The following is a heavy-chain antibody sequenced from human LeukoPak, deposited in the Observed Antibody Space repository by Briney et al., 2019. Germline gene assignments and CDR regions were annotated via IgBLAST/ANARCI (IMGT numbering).Heavy chain of an antibody. CDR1: GFTFSTYT. J-gene: IGHJ5*02. CDR2: INNDGRST. V-gene: IGHV3-74*03. D-gene: IGHD1-1*01. CDR3: ARGATGFDP. Sequence: SGGSLRLSCAASGFTFSTYTIHWVRQVPGKGLMWVSRINNDGRSTTYADSVKGRFTISRDNSKNTLYLQMNSLRAEDTAVYYCARGATGFDPWGQGTLVTVSS.